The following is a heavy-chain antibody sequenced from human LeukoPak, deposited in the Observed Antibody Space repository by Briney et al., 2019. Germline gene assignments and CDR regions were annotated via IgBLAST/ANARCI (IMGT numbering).Heavy chain of an antibody. D-gene: IGHD6-19*01. Sequence: ASVKVSCKASGYTFTGYYMHWVRQAPGQGLEWMGWINPNSGGTNYAQKFQGRVTMTRDTSISTAYMELSRLRSDDTAVYYCARAGPGGIAVAGTEVVRLPAISRRGRWFDPWGQGTLVTVSS. CDR2: INPNSGGT. V-gene: IGHV1-2*02. J-gene: IGHJ5*02. CDR1: GYTFTGYY. CDR3: ARAGPGGIAVAGTEVVRLPAISRRGRWFDP.